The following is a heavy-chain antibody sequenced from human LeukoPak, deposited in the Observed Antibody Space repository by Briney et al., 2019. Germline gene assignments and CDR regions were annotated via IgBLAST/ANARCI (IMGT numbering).Heavy chain of an antibody. Sequence: GGSLRLSCAASGFTFSSYAMSWVRQAPGKGLEWVSAISGSGGSIYYADSVKGRFTISRDNSKNTLYLQMNSLRAEDTAVYYCAKEVYYYGSGSYYNAIDYWGQGTLVTVSS. CDR1: GFTFSSYA. CDR2: ISGSGGSI. D-gene: IGHD3-10*01. V-gene: IGHV3-23*01. CDR3: AKEVYYYGSGSYYNAIDY. J-gene: IGHJ4*02.